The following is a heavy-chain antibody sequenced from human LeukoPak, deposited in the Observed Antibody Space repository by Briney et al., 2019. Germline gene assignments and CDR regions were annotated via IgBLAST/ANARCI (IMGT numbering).Heavy chain of an antibody. J-gene: IGHJ6*02. Sequence: SETLSLTCTVSGGSISSSYWSWIRQPPGKGLEWIGYIYYSGSTNYNPSLRSRVTISVDTSKNQFSLKLSSVTAADTAVYYCARGGPFVWGTYGMDVWGQGTTVTVSS. D-gene: IGHD3-16*01. V-gene: IGHV4-59*01. CDR3: ARGGPFVWGTYGMDV. CDR1: GGSISSSY. CDR2: IYYSGST.